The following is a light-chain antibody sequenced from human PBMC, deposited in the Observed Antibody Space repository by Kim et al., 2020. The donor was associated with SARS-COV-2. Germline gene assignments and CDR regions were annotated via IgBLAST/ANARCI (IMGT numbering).Light chain of an antibody. CDR2: GKG. J-gene: IGLJ2*01. CDR3: NSRDSSTNNLV. CDR1: SLRRYY. V-gene: IGLV3-19*01. Sequence: SSELTQDPAVSVALGQTVRITCQGDSLRRYYASWYQQKPGQAPVVVIYGKGNRPSGIPDRFSCSSSGNTASLTITGAQAEDEADYYCNSRDSSTNNLVFG.